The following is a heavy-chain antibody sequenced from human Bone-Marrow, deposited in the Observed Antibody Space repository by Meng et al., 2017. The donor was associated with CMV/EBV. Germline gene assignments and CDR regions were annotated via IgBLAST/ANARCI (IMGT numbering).Heavy chain of an antibody. CDR1: GFTFSRYS. Sequence: GESLKISCAASGFTFSRYSMNWVRQAPGKGLEWVSSISSSSSYIYYADSVKGRFTISRDNAKNSLYLQMNSLRAEDTAVYYCARDSIHCSSTSCYIDYWGQGTLVTVSS. J-gene: IGHJ4*02. CDR2: ISSSSSYI. CDR3: ARDSIHCSSTSCYIDY. D-gene: IGHD2-2*01. V-gene: IGHV3-21*01.